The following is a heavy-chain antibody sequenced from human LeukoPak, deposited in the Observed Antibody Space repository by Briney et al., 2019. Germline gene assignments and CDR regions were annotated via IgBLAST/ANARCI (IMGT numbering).Heavy chain of an antibody. CDR3: GRTDSSGYYHFDY. CDR2: ISAYNGHT. D-gene: IGHD3-22*01. V-gene: IGHV1-18*01. J-gene: IGHJ4*02. Sequence: ASVKVSCKASGYTFTSYGISWVRQAPGQGREWMGWISAYNGHTNYAQKLQGRVTMTTDTSTSTAYMELRSLRSDDTAVYYCGRTDSSGYYHFDYWGQGTLVTVSS. CDR1: GYTFTSYG.